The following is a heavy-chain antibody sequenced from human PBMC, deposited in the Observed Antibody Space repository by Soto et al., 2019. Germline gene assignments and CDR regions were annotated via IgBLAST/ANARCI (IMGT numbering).Heavy chain of an antibody. CDR3: TRDRAYYDFWSGYYTYYYYYGMDV. CDR2: IRSKAYGGTT. V-gene: IGHV3-49*04. CDR1: GFTFGDYA. J-gene: IGHJ6*02. Sequence: TGGSLRLSCTASGFTFGDYAMSWVRQAPGKGLEWVGFIRSKAYGGTTEYAASVKGRFTISRDDSKSIAYLQMNSLKTEDTAVYYCTRDRAYYDFWSGYYTYYYYYGMDVWGQGTTVTVSS. D-gene: IGHD3-3*01.